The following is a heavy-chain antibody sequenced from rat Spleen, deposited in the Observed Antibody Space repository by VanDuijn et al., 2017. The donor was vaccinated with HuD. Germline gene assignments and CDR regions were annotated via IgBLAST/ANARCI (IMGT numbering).Heavy chain of an antibody. V-gene: IGHV5-29*01. J-gene: IGHJ1*01. Sequence: EVQLVESDGGLVQPGRSLKLSCAASGFTFSDYYMAWVRQAPTKGLEWVATIIYDGSSTYYRDSVKGRFTISRDNAKSTLYLQMDSLRSEDTATYYCARVIRGTWYVDFWGPGTMVTVSS. D-gene: IGHD4-3*01. CDR1: GFTFSDYY. CDR3: ARVIRGTWYVDF. CDR2: IIYDGSST.